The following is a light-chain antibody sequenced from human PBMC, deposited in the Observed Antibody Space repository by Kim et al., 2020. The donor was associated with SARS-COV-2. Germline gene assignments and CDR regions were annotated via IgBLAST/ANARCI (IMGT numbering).Light chain of an antibody. J-gene: IGKJ5*01. CDR1: QSVSNS. V-gene: IGKV3-11*01. CDR3: QQRTNWPIT. CDR2: DAS. Sequence: LSPGERATLSCRASQSVSNSLAWYQQKPGQAPRLLIYDASNRATGIPARFSGSGSGTDFTLNISSLEPEDFAVYYCQQRTNWPITFGQGTRLEIK.